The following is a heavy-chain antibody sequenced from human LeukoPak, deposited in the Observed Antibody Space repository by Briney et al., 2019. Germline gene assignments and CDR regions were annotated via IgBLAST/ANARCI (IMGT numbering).Heavy chain of an antibody. CDR2: IWYDGSNK. CDR3: ARAGSYYYDSSGPLDV. V-gene: IGHV3-33*01. CDR1: GFTFSSYG. D-gene: IGHD3-22*01. Sequence: GRSLRLSCAASGFTFSSYGMHWVRQAPGKGLEWVALIWYDGSNKYYADSVKGRFTISRDNSKNTLYLQMNSLRAEDTAVYYCARAGSYYYDSSGPLDVWGQGTTVTVSS. J-gene: IGHJ6*02.